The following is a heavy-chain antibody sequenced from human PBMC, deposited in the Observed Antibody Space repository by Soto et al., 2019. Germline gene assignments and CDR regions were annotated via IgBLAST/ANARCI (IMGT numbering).Heavy chain of an antibody. CDR2: INHSGST. V-gene: IGHV4-34*01. J-gene: IGHJ6*03. CDR1: GGSFSGYY. CDR3: ARATLDYYYYYMDV. Sequence: SETLSLTCAVYGGSFSGYYWSWIRQPPGKGLEWIGEINHSGSTNYNPSLKSRVTISVDTSKNQFSLKLSSVTAADTAVYYCARATLDYYYYYMDVWGKGTTVTVSS.